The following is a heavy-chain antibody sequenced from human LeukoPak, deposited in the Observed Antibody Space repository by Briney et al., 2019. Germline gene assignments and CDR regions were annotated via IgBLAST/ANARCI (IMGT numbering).Heavy chain of an antibody. CDR1: GFTFSSYA. J-gene: IGHJ4*02. D-gene: IGHD2-21*02. Sequence: GGSLRLSCAASGFTFSSYAMHWVRQAPGKGLEYVSAISSNGGSTYYANSVKGRFTISRDNSKNTLYLQMNSLRAEDTAVYYCAKDAGPTPAATAIPKRQPFDYWGQGTLVTVSS. CDR3: AKDAGPTPAATAIPKRQPFDY. CDR2: ISSNGGST. V-gene: IGHV3-64*01.